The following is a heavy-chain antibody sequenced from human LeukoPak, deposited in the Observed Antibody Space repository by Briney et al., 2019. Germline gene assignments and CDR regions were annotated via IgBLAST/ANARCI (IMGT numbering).Heavy chain of an antibody. J-gene: IGHJ4*02. CDR3: ARDAVYSNYQFTGHY. V-gene: IGHV4-59*12. D-gene: IGHD4-11*01. CDR1: GGSISSYY. CDR2: IYYSGST. Sequence: PSETLSLTCTVSGGSISSYYWSWIRQPPGKGLEWIGYIYYSGSTNYNPSLKSRVTISVDTSKNQFSLKLSSVTAADTAVYYCARDAVYSNYQFTGHYWGQGTLVTVSS.